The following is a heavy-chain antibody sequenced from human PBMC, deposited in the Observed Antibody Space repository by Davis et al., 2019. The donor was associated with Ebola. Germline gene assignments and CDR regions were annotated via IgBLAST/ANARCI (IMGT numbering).Heavy chain of an antibody. V-gene: IGHV5-10-1*01. CDR3: APTIFGVPQP. Sequence: PGGSLRLSCKGSGYSFTSYWISWVRQMPGKGLEWMGRIDPGDSYTDYSPSFQGHVSISADRSTNTAYLQWRSLRASDTGTYYCAPTIFGVPQPWGQGTLVTVSS. CDR1: GYSFTSYW. J-gene: IGHJ5*02. D-gene: IGHD3-3*01. CDR2: IDPGDSYT.